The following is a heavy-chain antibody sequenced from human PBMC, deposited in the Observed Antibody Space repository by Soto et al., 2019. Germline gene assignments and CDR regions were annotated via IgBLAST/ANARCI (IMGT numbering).Heavy chain of an antibody. J-gene: IGHJ5*02. V-gene: IGHV1-69*13. CDR3: ARDVKAAAGTSWFDP. D-gene: IGHD6-13*01. CDR2: IIPIFGTA. Sequence: SVKVSCKASGGTFSSYAISCVRQAPGQGLEWMGGIIPIFGTANYAQKFQGRVTITADESTSTAYMELSSLRSEDTAVYYCARDVKAAAGTSWFDPWGQGTLVTVSS. CDR1: GGTFSSYA.